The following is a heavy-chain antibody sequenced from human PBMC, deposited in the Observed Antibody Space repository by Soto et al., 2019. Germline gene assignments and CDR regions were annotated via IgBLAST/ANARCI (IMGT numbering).Heavy chain of an antibody. CDR2: IIPIFGTA. D-gene: IGHD5-12*01. CDR1: GGTFSSYA. Sequence: SVKVSCKASGGTFSSYAISWVRQAPGQGREWMGGIIPIFGTANYAQKFQGRVTITADESTSTAYMELSSLRSEDTAVYYCARDLAGYKPLLDYWGQGTLVTVSS. CDR3: ARDLAGYKPLLDY. J-gene: IGHJ4*02. V-gene: IGHV1-69*13.